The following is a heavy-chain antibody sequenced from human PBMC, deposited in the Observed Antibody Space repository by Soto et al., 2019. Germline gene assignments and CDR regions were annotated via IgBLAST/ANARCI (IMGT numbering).Heavy chain of an antibody. CDR1: GGSISSDDYY. Sequence: SETLSLTCTVSGGSISSDDYYWSWIRQPPGKGLEWIGFIYYSGSTYYNPSLKSRVTISVDTSKNQFSLKLSSVTAADTAVYYCARHYYGSKSYPIDPWGQGALVTVSS. V-gene: IGHV4-30-4*01. CDR2: IYYSGST. D-gene: IGHD3-10*01. CDR3: ARHYYGSKSYPIDP. J-gene: IGHJ5*02.